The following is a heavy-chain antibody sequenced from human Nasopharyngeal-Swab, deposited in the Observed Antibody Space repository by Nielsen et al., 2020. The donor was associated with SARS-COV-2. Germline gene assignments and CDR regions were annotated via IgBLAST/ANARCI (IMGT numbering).Heavy chain of an antibody. Sequence: GESLKISCQGSGYSFANYWIGWVRQMPGKGLEWMGIMYPGDSDIRYSPSFQGQVTISADKSIATAYLQWSSLKASDTAIYYCARLESVLRFLDYWGQGTLVTVSS. CDR2: MYPGDSDI. J-gene: IGHJ4*02. D-gene: IGHD3-3*01. CDR1: GYSFANYW. CDR3: ARLESVLRFLDY. V-gene: IGHV5-51*01.